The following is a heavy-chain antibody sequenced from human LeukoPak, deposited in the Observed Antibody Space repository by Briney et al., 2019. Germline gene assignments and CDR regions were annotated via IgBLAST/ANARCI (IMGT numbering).Heavy chain of an antibody. CDR1: GYTFTSYD. D-gene: IGHD6-13*01. J-gene: IGHJ6*03. Sequence: ASVKVSCKASGYTFTSYDINWVRQATGQGLEWMGWMNPNSGNTGYAQKFQGRVTMTRNTSISTAYMELSSLRSEDTAVCYCARGKRGIAAAFLYYYYYMDVWGKGTTVTVSS. V-gene: IGHV1-8*01. CDR3: ARGKRGIAAAFLYYYYYMDV. CDR2: MNPNSGNT.